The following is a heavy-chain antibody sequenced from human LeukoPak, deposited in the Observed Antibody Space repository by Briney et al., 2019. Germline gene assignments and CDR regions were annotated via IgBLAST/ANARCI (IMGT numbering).Heavy chain of an antibody. CDR2: ISSSSSTI. CDR1: GVTFSSYS. CDR3: ASGGRGSYQYYFDY. V-gene: IGHV3-48*04. D-gene: IGHD1-26*01. J-gene: IGHJ4*02. Sequence: GGSLRLSCAASGVTFSSYSMNWVRQAPGKGLEWVSYISSSSSTIYYADSVKGRFTISRDNAKNSLYLQMNSRRAEDTAVYYCASGGRGSYQYYFDYWGQETLVTVSS.